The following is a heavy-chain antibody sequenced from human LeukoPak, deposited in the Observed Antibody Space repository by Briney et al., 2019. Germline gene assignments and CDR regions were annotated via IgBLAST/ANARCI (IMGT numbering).Heavy chain of an antibody. V-gene: IGHV5-51*01. CDR3: ARQAKMTTVNPFDY. D-gene: IGHD4-11*01. J-gene: IGHJ4*02. CDR1: GYSFTGYW. CDR2: VFPGDSDT. Sequence: PGESLKISCEGSGYSFTGYWIGWVRQTPGKGLEWMGIVFPGDSDTRYSPSFQGQVTMSADKSISTAYLQWSSLKASDTAVYYCARQAKMTTVNPFDYWGQGTLVTVSS.